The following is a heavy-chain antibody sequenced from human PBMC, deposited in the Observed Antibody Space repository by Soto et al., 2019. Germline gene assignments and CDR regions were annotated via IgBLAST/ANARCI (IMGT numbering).Heavy chain of an antibody. Sequence: QVQLVESGGGVVQSGRSLRLSCAASGFTFSTSGMHWIRQAPGKGLEWLAMISHDGGATDYVDSVKGRFTISRDTDKNTLHLQMDSLRPEDTATYYCAKDWGSSGWYNWFDPWGQGTLVTVSS. D-gene: IGHD6-13*01. J-gene: IGHJ5*02. CDR2: ISHDGGAT. CDR3: AKDWGSSGWYNWFDP. CDR1: GFTFSTSG. V-gene: IGHV3-30*18.